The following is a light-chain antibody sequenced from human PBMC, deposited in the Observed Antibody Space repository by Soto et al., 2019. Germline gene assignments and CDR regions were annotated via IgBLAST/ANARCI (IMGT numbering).Light chain of an antibody. CDR2: EVN. Sequence: QSALTQPASVSGSPGQSITISCTGTSSDVGSYNLVSWFQQHPGKAPKFMIYEVNKRPSGASNRFSGSKSGNTASLTISGLQAEDEADYYCCSYAGSGTYVFGTGTKVTVL. CDR3: CSYAGSGTYV. V-gene: IGLV2-23*02. CDR1: SSDVGSYNL. J-gene: IGLJ1*01.